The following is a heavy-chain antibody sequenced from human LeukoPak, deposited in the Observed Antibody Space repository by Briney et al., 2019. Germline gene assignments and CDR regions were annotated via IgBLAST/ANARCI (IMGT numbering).Heavy chain of an antibody. V-gene: IGHV3-30-3*01. D-gene: IGHD6-13*01. CDR2: ISYDGSNK. Sequence: GGSLRLSCAASGFTFSSYAMHWVRQTPGKGLEWVAVISYDGSNKYYADSVKGRFTISRDNSKNTLYLQMNSLRAEDTAVYYCARGYTGYSSSWTFDYWGQGTLVTVSS. J-gene: IGHJ4*02. CDR3: ARGYTGYSSSWTFDY. CDR1: GFTFSSYA.